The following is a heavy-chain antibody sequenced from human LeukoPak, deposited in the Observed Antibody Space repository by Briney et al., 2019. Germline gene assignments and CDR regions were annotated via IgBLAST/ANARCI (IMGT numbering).Heavy chain of an antibody. CDR3: ARQVVVVVAATRDYFDY. J-gene: IGHJ4*02. CDR1: GGSISSSSYY. Sequence: PSETLPLTCTVSGGSISSSSYYWGWIRQPPGKGLEWIGSIYYSGSTYYNPSLKSRVTISVDTSKNQFSLKLSSVTAADTAVYYCARQVVVVVAATRDYFDYWGQGTLVTVSS. D-gene: IGHD2-15*01. CDR2: IYYSGST. V-gene: IGHV4-39*01.